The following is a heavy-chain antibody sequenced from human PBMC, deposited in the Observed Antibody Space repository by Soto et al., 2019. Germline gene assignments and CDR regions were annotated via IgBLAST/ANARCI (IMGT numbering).Heavy chain of an antibody. Sequence: EVQLVESGGGLVQPGGSLRLSCAASGFTFSSYWMSWVRQAPGKGLEWVANIKQDGSEKYYVDSVKGRFTISRDNAKNSLYLQMNSLRAEDTAVYYCARFSKNIVMVNVPVYFDYWGQGTLVTVSS. V-gene: IGHV3-7*01. CDR1: GFTFSSYW. CDR3: ARFSKNIVMVNVPVYFDY. D-gene: IGHD2-21*01. CDR2: IKQDGSEK. J-gene: IGHJ4*02.